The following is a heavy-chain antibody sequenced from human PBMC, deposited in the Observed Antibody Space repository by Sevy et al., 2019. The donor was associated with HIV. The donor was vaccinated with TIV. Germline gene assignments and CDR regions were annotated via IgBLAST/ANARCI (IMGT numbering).Heavy chain of an antibody. D-gene: IGHD3-22*01. CDR3: AKDFSDVYYYDSSATVDY. CDR1: GIAFSTYA. V-gene: IGHV3-23*01. J-gene: IGHJ4*02. Sequence: GGSLRLSCAASGIAFSTYAMFWVRQAPGEGLEWVSSISAGGYSTYYADSVKGRFTLSRDKSRNTLDLQMNSLRADDTAVYYCAKDFSDVYYYDSSATVDYWGQGTLVTVSS. CDR2: ISAGGYST.